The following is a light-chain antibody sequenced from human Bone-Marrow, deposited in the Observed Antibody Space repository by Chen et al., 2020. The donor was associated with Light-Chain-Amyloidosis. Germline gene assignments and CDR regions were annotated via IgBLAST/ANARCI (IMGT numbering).Light chain of an antibody. J-gene: IGLJ3*02. V-gene: IGLV3-21*02. CDR3: QVWDRGSHRPV. CDR1: NIGSTS. Sequence: SYVLTQPSSVSVAPGQTATIACGGNNIGSTSVHWYQQTPGQASLLVVYDDSDRPSGIPERWSGSNSGSTATLTGSRVEAGDEADSYGQVWDRGSHRPVFGGGTKLTVL. CDR2: DDS.